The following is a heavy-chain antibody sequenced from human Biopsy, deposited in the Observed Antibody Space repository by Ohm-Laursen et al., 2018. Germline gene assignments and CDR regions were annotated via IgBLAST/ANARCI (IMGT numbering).Heavy chain of an antibody. CDR3: ARSFGVVINFEHNWFDP. Sequence: GASVKVSCKASGYTFTGYHVHWVRQAPGQGLEWMGWINAKTGDTNYAQKFQGRVTMTRDTSISTAYVDPSSLRSDDTAVYYCARSFGVVINFEHNWFDPWGQGTLVTVSS. D-gene: IGHD3-3*01. J-gene: IGHJ5*02. CDR1: GYTFTGYH. V-gene: IGHV1-2*02. CDR2: INAKTGDT.